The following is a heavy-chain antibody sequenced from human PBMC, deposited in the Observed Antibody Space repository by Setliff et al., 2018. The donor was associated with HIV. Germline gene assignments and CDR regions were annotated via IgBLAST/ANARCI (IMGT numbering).Heavy chain of an antibody. D-gene: IGHD2-8*01. J-gene: IGHJ3*02. CDR2: LIPIVDIT. CDR1: GGTFSNYA. CDR3: AKGPNFEDAFDI. Sequence: SVKVSCKAFGGTFSNYAFSWVRQAPGQGLEWTGGLIPIVDITKSTQKFRDRVTFTADESTKTAQMELSGLTFEDTAVYYCAKGPNFEDAFDIWGQGTVVTVSS. V-gene: IGHV1-69*10.